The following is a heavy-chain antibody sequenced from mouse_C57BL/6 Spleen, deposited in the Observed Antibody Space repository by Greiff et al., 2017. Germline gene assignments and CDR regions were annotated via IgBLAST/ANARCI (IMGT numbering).Heavy chain of an antibody. V-gene: IGHV5-4*03. CDR3: ARGGYGPFDY. CDR1: GFTFSSYA. CDR2: ISDGGSYT. D-gene: IGHD1-1*02. J-gene: IGHJ2*01. Sequence: EVKVVESGGGLVKPGGSLKLSCAASGFTFSSYAMSWVRQTPEKRLEWVATISDGGSYTYYPDNVKGRFTISRDNAKNNLYLQMSHLKSEDTAMYYCARGGYGPFDYWGQGTTLTVSS.